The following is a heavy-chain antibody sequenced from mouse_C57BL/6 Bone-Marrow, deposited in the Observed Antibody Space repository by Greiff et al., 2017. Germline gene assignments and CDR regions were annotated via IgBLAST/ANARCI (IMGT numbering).Heavy chain of an antibody. CDR3: ASGEKFYYYPLGFAY. J-gene: IGHJ3*01. CDR2: ILPGSGST. D-gene: IGHD1-1*01. CDR1: GYTFTGYW. Sequence: QVPLQQSGAELMKPGASVKLSCKATGYTFTGYWIEWVKQRPGHGLEWIGEILPGSGSTNYNEKFKGKATFTADTSSNTAYMQLSSLTTEDSAIYYCASGEKFYYYPLGFAYWGQGTLVTVSA. V-gene: IGHV1-9*01.